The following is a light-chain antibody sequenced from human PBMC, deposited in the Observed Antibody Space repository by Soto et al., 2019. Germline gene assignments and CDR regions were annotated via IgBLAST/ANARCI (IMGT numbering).Light chain of an antibody. Sequence: QSVLTQPPSVSGAPGQRVTISCTGSSSNIGAGYDVHWYQQLPGTAPKLLIYGNSNRPSGVPDRFSGSKSGTSASLAITGLQAEHEGVYYCQSYDTSLSGYVFGTATKLTVL. J-gene: IGLJ1*01. V-gene: IGLV1-40*01. CDR1: SSNIGAGYD. CDR3: QSYDTSLSGYV. CDR2: GNS.